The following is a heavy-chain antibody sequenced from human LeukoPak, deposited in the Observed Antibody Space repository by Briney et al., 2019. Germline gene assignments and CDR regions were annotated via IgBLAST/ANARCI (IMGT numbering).Heavy chain of an antibody. CDR1: GFTFSDYY. V-gene: IGHV3-11*04. Sequence: GSLRLSCAASGFTFSDYYMSWIRQAPGKGLEWVSYISSSGSTIYYADSVKGRFTISRDNAKNSLYLQMNSLRAEDTAVYYCARVPYYYDSSGYYDYWGQGTLVTVSS. D-gene: IGHD3-22*01. J-gene: IGHJ4*02. CDR2: ISSSGSTI. CDR3: ARVPYYYDSSGYYDY.